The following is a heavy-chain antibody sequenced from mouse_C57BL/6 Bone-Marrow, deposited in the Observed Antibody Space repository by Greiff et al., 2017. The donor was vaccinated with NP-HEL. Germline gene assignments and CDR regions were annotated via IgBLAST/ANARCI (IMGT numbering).Heavy chain of an antibody. CDR1: GYTFTSYW. CDR3: AISEFRYYYGSSYNYFDY. CDR2: IYPGSGST. Sequence: QVQLQQPGAELVKPGASVKMSCKASGYTFTSYWITWVKQRPGQGLEWIGDIYPGSGSTNYNEKFKSKATLTVDTSSSTAYMQLSSLTSEDSAVYYCAISEFRYYYGSSYNYFDYWGQGTTLTVSS. J-gene: IGHJ2*01. D-gene: IGHD1-1*01. V-gene: IGHV1-55*01.